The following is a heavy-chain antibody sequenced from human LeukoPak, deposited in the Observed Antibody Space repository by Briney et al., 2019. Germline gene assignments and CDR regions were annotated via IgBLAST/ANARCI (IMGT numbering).Heavy chain of an antibody. V-gene: IGHV4-34*01. J-gene: IGHJ6*01. CDR3: ARVAGPWATNSYYGMDV. Sequence: PSETLPLTCAVYGGSFSGYYWSWIRQPPGKGLEWIGEINHSGSTNYNPSLKSRVTISVDTSKNQFSLKLSSVTAADTAVYYCARVAGPWATNSYYGMDVCEQRRTVSVSS. CDR2: INHSGST. CDR1: GGSFSGYY. D-gene: IGHD5-12*01.